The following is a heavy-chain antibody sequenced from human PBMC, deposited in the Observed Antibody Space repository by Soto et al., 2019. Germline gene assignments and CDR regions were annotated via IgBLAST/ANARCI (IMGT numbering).Heavy chain of an antibody. Sequence: GGSLRLSCAASGFTFSSYGMHWVRQAPGKGLEWVAVISYDGSNKYYADSVKARFTISRDNSKNTLYLQMNSLRAEDTAVYYCAKPDDFWSGYYTPGYYFDYWGQGTLVTVSS. CDR1: GFTFSSYG. D-gene: IGHD3-3*01. V-gene: IGHV3-30*18. CDR2: ISYDGSNK. CDR3: AKPDDFWSGYYTPGYYFDY. J-gene: IGHJ4*02.